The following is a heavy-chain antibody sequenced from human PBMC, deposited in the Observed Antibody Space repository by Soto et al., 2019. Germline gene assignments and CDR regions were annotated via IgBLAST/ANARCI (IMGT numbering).Heavy chain of an antibody. J-gene: IGHJ4*02. Sequence: QVQLVESGGGLVKPGGSLRLSCAASTFSLSDYYMSWIRHAPGRGLEWVAYSSSTTSYTNYADSVKGRFTNLRDNAKNSLYLQMKSLRGEDTAVYYCARSSHRGYFFDNWGQGTLVTVSS. CDR1: TFSLSDYY. V-gene: IGHV3-11*06. CDR3: ARSSHRGYFFDN. D-gene: IGHD5-18*01. CDR2: SSSTTSYT.